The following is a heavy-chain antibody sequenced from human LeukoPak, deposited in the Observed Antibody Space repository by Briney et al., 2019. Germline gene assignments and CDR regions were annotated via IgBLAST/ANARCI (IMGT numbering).Heavy chain of an antibody. V-gene: IGHV3-23*01. CDR3: ASSTERYFDWLSAFDI. CDR2: ISGSGGST. D-gene: IGHD3-9*01. J-gene: IGHJ3*02. Sequence: GGSLRLPCAASGFTFSSYAMSWVRQAPGKGLEWVSAISGSGGSTYYADSVKGRFTISRDNSKSTLYLQMNSLRAEDAAVYYCASSTERYFDWLSAFDIWGQGTMVTVSS. CDR1: GFTFSSYA.